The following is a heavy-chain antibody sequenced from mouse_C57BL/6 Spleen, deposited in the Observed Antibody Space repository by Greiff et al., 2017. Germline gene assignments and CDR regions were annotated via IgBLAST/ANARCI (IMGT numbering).Heavy chain of an antibody. Sequence: VQLQQSGPGLVQPSQSLSITCTVSGFSLTSYGVHWVRQSPGKGLEWLGVIWRGGSTDYNAAFMSRLSITKDNSKSQVFFKMNSLQADDTAIYYCAKMAYYSNIYYAMDYWGQGTSVTVSS. CDR3: AKMAYYSNIYYAMDY. D-gene: IGHD2-5*01. V-gene: IGHV2-5*01. CDR1: GFSLTSYG. CDR2: IWRGGST. J-gene: IGHJ4*01.